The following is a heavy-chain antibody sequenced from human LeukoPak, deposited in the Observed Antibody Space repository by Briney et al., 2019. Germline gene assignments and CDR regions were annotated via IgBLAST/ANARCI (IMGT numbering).Heavy chain of an antibody. CDR2: ISSSGSTI. V-gene: IGHV3-48*03. Sequence: RSGGSLRLSCAASGFTFSSYEMNWVRQAPGKGLEWVSYISSSGSTIYYADSVKGRFTISRDNAKNSLYLQMNSLRAEDTAVYYCARASSSWGFSDYWGQGTLVTVSS. D-gene: IGHD6-13*01. CDR1: GFTFSSYE. J-gene: IGHJ4*02. CDR3: ARASSSWGFSDY.